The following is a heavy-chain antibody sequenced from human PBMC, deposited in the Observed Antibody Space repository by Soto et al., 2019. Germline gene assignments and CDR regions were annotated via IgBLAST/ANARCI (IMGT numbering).Heavy chain of an antibody. CDR1: GYTFTNYG. CDR3: AREGYSSSSLVGNYYYYYGMDV. D-gene: IGHD6-6*01. Sequence: SVKVSCKASGYTFTNYGICWVRQAPGQGLEWMGGIIPIFGTANYAQKFQGRVTITADESTSTAYMELSSLRSEDTAVYYCAREGYSSSSLVGNYYYYYGMDVWGQGTTVTVSS. V-gene: IGHV1-69*13. CDR2: IIPIFGTA. J-gene: IGHJ6*02.